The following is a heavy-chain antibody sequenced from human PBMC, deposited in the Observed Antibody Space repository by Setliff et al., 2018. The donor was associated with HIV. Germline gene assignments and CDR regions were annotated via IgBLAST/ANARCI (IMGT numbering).Heavy chain of an antibody. J-gene: IGHJ4*02. CDR3: ARDLGGLWEVFDC. D-gene: IGHD1-26*01. V-gene: IGHV4-59*11. CDR1: GGSISSHY. Sequence: TSETLSLTCTVSGGSISSHYWSWIRQPPGKGLEWIGSIYYSGSTNYNPSLKSRVTISVDTSKNQFSLKLSSVTAADTAVYYCARDLGGLWEVFDCWGQGTLVTVSS. CDR2: IYYSGST.